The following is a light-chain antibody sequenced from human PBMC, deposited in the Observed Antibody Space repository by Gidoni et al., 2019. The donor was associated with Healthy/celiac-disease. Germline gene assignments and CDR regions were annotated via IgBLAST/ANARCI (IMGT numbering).Light chain of an antibody. CDR2: KAS. CDR1: QSISSW. V-gene: IGKV1-5*03. Sequence: DLQMTQSPSTLSASVGDRVTIPCRASQSISSWLAWYQQKPGKAPKLLIYKASSLESGVPSRFSGRGSGTEFTLNISSLKPDDFETYYCQQHRTCGQGTKVEIK. J-gene: IGKJ1*01. CDR3: QQHRT.